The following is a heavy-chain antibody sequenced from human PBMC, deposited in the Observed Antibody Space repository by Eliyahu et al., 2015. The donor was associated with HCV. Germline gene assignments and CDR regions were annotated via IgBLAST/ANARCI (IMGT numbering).Heavy chain of an antibody. D-gene: IGHD2/OR15-2a*01. CDR3: AKTKDNIYFDY. CDR2: VTGSGDNT. V-gene: IGHV3-23*01. J-gene: IGHJ4*02. Sequence: EVQLLESGGGLVQPGGSLSLSCXASGFTFSTYAMSWVRQAPGKGLEWVSSVTGSGDNTYYADSVKGRFTISRDNSKNTLFLQMNSLRAEDTAVYYCAKTKDNIYFDYWGQGTLVTVSS. CDR1: GFTFSTYA.